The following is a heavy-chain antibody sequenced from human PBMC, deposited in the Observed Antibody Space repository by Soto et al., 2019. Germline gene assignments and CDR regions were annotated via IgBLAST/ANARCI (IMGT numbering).Heavy chain of an antibody. D-gene: IGHD6-13*01. Sequence: SETLSLTCAVSGGSISSSSWWSWVRQPPGKGLEWIGEIYHTGNTNYNPSLESRVTISVDKSKNQFSLNLNSVTAADTAVYYCARASRADAGNRRYYFDYCGQGTLVTVSS. CDR3: ARASRADAGNRRYYFDY. V-gene: IGHV4-4*02. CDR2: IYHTGNT. J-gene: IGHJ4*02. CDR1: GGSISSSSW.